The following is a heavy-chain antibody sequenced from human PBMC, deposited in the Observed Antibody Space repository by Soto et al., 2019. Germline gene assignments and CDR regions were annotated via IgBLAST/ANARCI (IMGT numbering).Heavy chain of an antibody. D-gene: IGHD6-13*01. Sequence: ASVKVSCKASGGTFSSYAISWVRQAPGQGLEWMGGIIPIFGTANYAQKFQGRVTITADESTSTAYMELSGLRSEDTAVYYCARVSPPGIAAENWFDPWGQGTLVTVSS. J-gene: IGHJ5*02. V-gene: IGHV1-69*13. CDR1: GGTFSSYA. CDR2: IIPIFGTA. CDR3: ARVSPPGIAAENWFDP.